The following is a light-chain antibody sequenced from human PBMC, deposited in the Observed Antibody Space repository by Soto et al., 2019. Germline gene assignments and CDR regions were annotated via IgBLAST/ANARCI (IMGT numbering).Light chain of an antibody. CDR3: QQVNRYPYT. Sequence: DIQLTQSPTFLSASVGDRVTITCRVSQGINNYLVWYQQKPGNAPKLLIYVASTLQSGVPSRFSGSGSGTHFTLTISSLQPEDFETYYCQQVNRYPYTFGQGTKVDIK. CDR2: VAS. CDR1: QGINNY. V-gene: IGKV1-9*01. J-gene: IGKJ2*01.